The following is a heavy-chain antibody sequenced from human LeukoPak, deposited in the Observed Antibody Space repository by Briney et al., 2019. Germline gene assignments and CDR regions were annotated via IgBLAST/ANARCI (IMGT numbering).Heavy chain of an antibody. D-gene: IGHD3-10*01. Sequence: ASVKVSCRASGYTFTGYYMHWVRQAPGQGLEWMGWIIPNSGGTNYAQRFKGRVTMTSDTSISIAYMKLNRLTADDTAVYYCARESLRGGPIKPFDYWGQGTLVTVSS. CDR1: GYTFTGYY. CDR3: ARESLRGGPIKPFDY. J-gene: IGHJ4*02. V-gene: IGHV1-2*02. CDR2: IIPNSGGT.